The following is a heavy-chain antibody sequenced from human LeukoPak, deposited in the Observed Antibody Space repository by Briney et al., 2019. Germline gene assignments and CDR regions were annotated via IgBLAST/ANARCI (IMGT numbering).Heavy chain of an antibody. CDR2: IIPIFGTA. J-gene: IGHJ3*02. Sequence: SVKVSCKASGGTFSSYAISWVRQAPGQGLEWMGGIIPIFGTANYAQKFQGRVTITADESTSTAYMELSSLRSEDTAVYYCARVTKQQLAPFDIWGQGTMVTVSS. CDR3: ARVTKQQLAPFDI. V-gene: IGHV1-69*13. CDR1: GGTFSSYA. D-gene: IGHD6-13*01.